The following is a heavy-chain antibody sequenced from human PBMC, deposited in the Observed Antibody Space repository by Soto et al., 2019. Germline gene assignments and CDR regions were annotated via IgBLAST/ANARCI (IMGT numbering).Heavy chain of an antibody. J-gene: IGHJ4*02. V-gene: IGHV1-18*01. CDR3: ATDLPPADY. CDR1: GYTFTSYF. D-gene: IGHD1-26*01. Sequence: QVHLVQSGAEVKKPGASVKVSCKASGYTFTSYFITWVRQAPGQGLEWMGWISAHNGNTNYVQKPQGRVTMTTDTPSRTAYMELRSRSSADTAVYYCATDLPPADYWGQGALVTVSS. CDR2: ISAHNGNT.